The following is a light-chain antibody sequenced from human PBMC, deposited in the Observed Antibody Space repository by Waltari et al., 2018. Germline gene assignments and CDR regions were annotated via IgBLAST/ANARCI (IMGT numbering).Light chain of an antibody. J-gene: IGKJ1*01. V-gene: IGKV4-1*01. CDR3: QQYDSTPWT. CDR2: WAS. CDR1: QRVFYSFDNKNY. Sequence: IVMTQSPHSLAVSLGERATINCKSSQRVFYSFDNKNYLAWYQQKPGQPPKLLIYWASTRESGVPYRFSGSGSGTDFTLTISSLQAEDMAVYYCQQYDSTPWTFGQGTKVEIK.